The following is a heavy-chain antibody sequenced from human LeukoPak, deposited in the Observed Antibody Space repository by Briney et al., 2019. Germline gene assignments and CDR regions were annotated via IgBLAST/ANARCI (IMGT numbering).Heavy chain of an antibody. CDR2: ISSSSSTI. J-gene: IGHJ4*02. CDR3: ARVSVWGEKRFSGGVADLDY. D-gene: IGHD3-16*01. Sequence: GGSLRLSCAASGFTFSSYSMNWVRQAPGKGLEWVSYISSSSSTIYYADSVKGRFTISRDNAKNSLYLQMNSLRAEDTAVYYCARVSVWGEKRFSGGVADLDYWGQGTLVTVSS. CDR1: GFTFSSYS. V-gene: IGHV3-48*01.